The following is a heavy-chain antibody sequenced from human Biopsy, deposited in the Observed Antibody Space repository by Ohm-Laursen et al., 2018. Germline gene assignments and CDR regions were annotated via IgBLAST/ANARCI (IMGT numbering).Heavy chain of an antibody. CDR2: IYYDGLNK. CDR3: ARDGIVGVPAAFHLDN. V-gene: IGHV3-33*01. Sequence: SLRLSCAAPGFMFSSYGMPWVRQAPGKRLEWVAVIYYDGLNKEYADSVKGRFTISRDNSKNTRFLRMNSLRAEDTAVYYCARDGIVGVPAAFHLDNWGPGTLVTVSS. J-gene: IGHJ4*02. D-gene: IGHD2-2*01. CDR1: GFMFSSYG.